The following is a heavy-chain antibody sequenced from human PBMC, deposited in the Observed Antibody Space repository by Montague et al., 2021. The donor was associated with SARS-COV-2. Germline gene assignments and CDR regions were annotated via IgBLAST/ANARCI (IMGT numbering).Heavy chain of an antibody. Sequence: SETLSLTCTVYGGSFSGYYWSWIRQPPGKGLEWIGEINHSGSTNYNPSLKSRVTISVDTSKNHFSLKPSSVTAADTAVYYCARWYYGSGSYPHWGQGTLVTVSS. CDR1: GGSFSGYY. V-gene: IGHV4-34*01. CDR2: INHSGST. J-gene: IGHJ4*02. D-gene: IGHD3-10*01. CDR3: ARWYYGSGSYPH.